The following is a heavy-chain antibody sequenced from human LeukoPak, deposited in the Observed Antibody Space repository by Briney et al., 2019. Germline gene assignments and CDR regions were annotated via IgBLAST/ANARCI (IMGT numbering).Heavy chain of an antibody. V-gene: IGHV3-33*01. CDR2: IRFDGSNI. J-gene: IGHJ4*02. CDR1: GISFSAHG. D-gene: IGHD1-26*01. CDR3: VRDGVGATTYFGYFDH. Sequence: GRPLRLSCAASGISFSAHGMHWVRQAPGKGLEWVAIIRFDGSNIHYADSVKGRFTISRDNSKNTLYLQMNSLRAEDTAVYYCVRDGVGATTYFGYFDHWGQGNLVTVSS.